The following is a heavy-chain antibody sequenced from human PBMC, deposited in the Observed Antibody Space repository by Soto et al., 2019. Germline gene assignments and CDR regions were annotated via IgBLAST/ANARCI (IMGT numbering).Heavy chain of an antibody. CDR3: ARAGRDYDSSGYYEPHFDY. V-gene: IGHV1-46*01. D-gene: IGHD3-22*01. CDR2: INPSGGST. Sequence: ASVKVSCKASGYTFTSYYMHWVRQAPGQGLEWMGIINPSGGSTSYAQKFQGRVTMTRDTSTSTVYMELSSLRSEDTAVYYCARAGRDYDSSGYYEPHFDYWGQGTLVTVSS. CDR1: GYTFTSYY. J-gene: IGHJ4*02.